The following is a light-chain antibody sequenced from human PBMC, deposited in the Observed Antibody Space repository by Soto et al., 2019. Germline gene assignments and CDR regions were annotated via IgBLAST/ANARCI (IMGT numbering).Light chain of an antibody. CDR1: SSDVGGYDY. J-gene: IGLJ1*01. CDR3: QSYESSLSGYV. Sequence: QSVLTQPASVSGSPGQSITISCTGTSSDVGGYDYVSWYQQHPGTAPRLIIFEVTNRPSGVSNRFSGSKSGNTASLTISGLQAEDEADYYCQSYESSLSGYVFGTGTKVTVL. CDR2: EVT. V-gene: IGLV2-14*01.